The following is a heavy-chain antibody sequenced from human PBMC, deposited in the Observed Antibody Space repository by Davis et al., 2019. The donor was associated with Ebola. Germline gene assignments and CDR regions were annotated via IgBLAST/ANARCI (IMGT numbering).Heavy chain of an antibody. V-gene: IGHV1-3*01. CDR3: ASDCCGGVFDY. Sequence: ASVKVSCKASGYTFTSYAMHWVRQAPGQRLEWMGWINAGTGNTKYSQKFQGRVTITRDTSASTAYMELSSLRSEDTAVYYCASDCCGGVFDYWGQGTLVTVSS. CDR2: INAGTGNT. D-gene: IGHD2-21*01. J-gene: IGHJ4*02. CDR1: GYTFTSYA.